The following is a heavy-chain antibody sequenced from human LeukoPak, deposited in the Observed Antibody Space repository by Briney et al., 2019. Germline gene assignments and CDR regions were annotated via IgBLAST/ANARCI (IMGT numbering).Heavy chain of an antibody. CDR3: ARALVAEYYFDY. Sequence: PGGSLRLSCAASGFTFSSYSMNWVRQPPGKGLEWIGSIYYSGSTYYNPSLKSRVTIPVDTSKNQFSLKLSSVTAADTAVYYCARALVAEYYFDYWGQGTLVTVSS. D-gene: IGHD6-19*01. J-gene: IGHJ4*02. CDR2: IYYSGST. V-gene: IGHV4-39*07. CDR1: GFTFSSYS.